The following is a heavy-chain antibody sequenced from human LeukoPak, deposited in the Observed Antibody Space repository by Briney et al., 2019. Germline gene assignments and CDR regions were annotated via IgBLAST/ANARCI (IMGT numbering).Heavy chain of an antibody. V-gene: IGHV1-69*06. Sequence: SSVKVSCKASGGTFSSYAISWVRQAPGQGLEWMGGIIPIFGTANYAQEFQGRVTITADKSTSTAYMELSSLRSEDTAVYYCARVGTMVRGVIILGPYYFDYWGQGTLVTVSS. CDR1: GGTFSSYA. J-gene: IGHJ4*02. D-gene: IGHD3-10*01. CDR2: IIPIFGTA. CDR3: ARVGTMVRGVIILGPYYFDY.